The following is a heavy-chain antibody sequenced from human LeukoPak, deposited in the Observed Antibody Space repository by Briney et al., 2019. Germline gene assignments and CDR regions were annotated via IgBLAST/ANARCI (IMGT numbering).Heavy chain of an antibody. Sequence: GGSLRLSCAASGFTFSSHWMHWVRQAPGKGLVWVSRINSDGSSISYTDSVKGRFTISRDNAKNTLYLQMNSLRAEDTAVYYCPTTYYYDSSEGYWGQGTLVTVSS. V-gene: IGHV3-74*01. D-gene: IGHD3-22*01. CDR3: PTTYYYDSSEGY. J-gene: IGHJ4*02. CDR2: INSDGSSI. CDR1: GFTFSSHW.